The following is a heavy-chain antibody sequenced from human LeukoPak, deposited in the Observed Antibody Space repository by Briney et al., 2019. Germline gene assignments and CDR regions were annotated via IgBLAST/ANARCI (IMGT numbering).Heavy chain of an antibody. Sequence: ASVKVSCKASGYTFTSYAMSWVRQAPGQGLEWMGWINTNTGNPTYAQGFTGRFVFSLDTSVSTAYLQISSLKAEDTAVYYCARESPPYYSISWYGVDYWGQGTLVTVSS. V-gene: IGHV7-4-1*02. CDR1: GYTFTSYA. CDR3: ARESPPYYSISWYGVDY. J-gene: IGHJ4*02. CDR2: INTNTGNP. D-gene: IGHD6-13*01.